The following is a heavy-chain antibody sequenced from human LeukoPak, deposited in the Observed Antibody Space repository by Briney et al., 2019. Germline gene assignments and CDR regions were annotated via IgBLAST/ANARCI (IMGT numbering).Heavy chain of an antibody. Sequence: GASVKVSCKASGFTFTSSAMQWVRQARGQRLEWIGWIVVGSGNTNYAQKFQERVTITRDMSTSTAYMELSSLRSEDTAVYYCAVVPAAMMDDAFDIWGQGTMVTVS. CDR1: GFTFTSSA. J-gene: IGHJ3*02. CDR2: IVVGSGNT. V-gene: IGHV1-58*02. D-gene: IGHD2-2*01. CDR3: AVVPAAMMDDAFDI.